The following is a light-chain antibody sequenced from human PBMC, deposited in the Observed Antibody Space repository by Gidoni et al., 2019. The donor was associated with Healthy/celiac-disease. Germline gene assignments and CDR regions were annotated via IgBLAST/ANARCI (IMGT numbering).Light chain of an antibody. CDR3: MQALQTLIT. Sequence: DTVMTQYPLSLPVTPVEPASISCRSTQRLLHSNGYKSLYCYLQKPGQSPPLLIYLGSNRASGVPDRFSGSGSGTDFTLKIIRVEAEDVCVYYCMQALQTLITFGQXTRLEIK. CDR1: QRLLHSNGYKS. J-gene: IGKJ5*01. V-gene: IGKV2-28*01. CDR2: LGS.